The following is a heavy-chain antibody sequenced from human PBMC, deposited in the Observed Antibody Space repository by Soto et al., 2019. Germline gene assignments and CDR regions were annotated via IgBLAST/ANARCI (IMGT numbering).Heavy chain of an antibody. V-gene: IGHV4-39*01. CDR2: ILHSGNT. CDR1: GGSITRNNHY. CDR3: ASLGSSGWYQGSYFDY. J-gene: IGHJ4*02. Sequence: QLQLQESGPGLVKPSETLSLTCTVSGGSITRNNHYWGWIRQSPGKGLEWIGNILHSGNTNYKPSLRSRVTMSVETSKNQSSLKRNSVTAADTAVYYCASLGSSGWYQGSYFDYWGQGALVTVSS. D-gene: IGHD6-19*01.